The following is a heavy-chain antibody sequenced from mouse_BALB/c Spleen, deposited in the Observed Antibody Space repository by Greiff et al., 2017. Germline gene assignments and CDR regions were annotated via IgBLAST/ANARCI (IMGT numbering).Heavy chain of an antibody. CDR1: GFSLTSYG. D-gene: IGHD3-3*01. CDR2: IWAGGST. Sequence: VKLMESGPGLVAPSQSLSITCTVSGFSLTSYGVHWVRQPPGKGLEWLGVIWAGGSTNYNSALMSRLSISKDNSKSQVFLKMNSLQTDDTAMYYCARDSEGLQGFAYWGQGTLVTVSA. CDR3: ARDSEGLQGFAY. V-gene: IGHV2-9*02. J-gene: IGHJ3*01.